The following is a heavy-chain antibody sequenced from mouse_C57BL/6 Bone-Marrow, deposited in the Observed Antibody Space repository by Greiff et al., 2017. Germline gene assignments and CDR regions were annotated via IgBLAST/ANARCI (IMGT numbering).Heavy chain of an antibody. Sequence: SGAELVRPGASVKMSCKASGYTFTSYNMHWVKQTPRQGLEWIGAIYPGNGDTSYNQKFKGKATLTVDKSSSTAYMQLSSLTSEDSAVYFCARWYYGSSYVYFDVWGTGTTVTVSS. D-gene: IGHD1-1*01. J-gene: IGHJ1*03. V-gene: IGHV1-12*01. CDR2: IYPGNGDT. CDR3: ARWYYGSSYVYFDV. CDR1: GYTFTSYN.